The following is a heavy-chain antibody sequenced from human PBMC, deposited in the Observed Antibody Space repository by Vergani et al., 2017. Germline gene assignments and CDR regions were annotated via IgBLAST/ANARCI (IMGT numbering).Heavy chain of an antibody. CDR2: ISYDGTQK. J-gene: IGHJ1*01. CDR3: ATKCCGTPCCQIGYFRQ. Sequence: QVHLVESGGGVVQPGRSLRLSCVVSGFTSSYYGMHWVRQAPGKGLEWVAVISYDGTQKYYADSVKGRFTISRDNSKSTLYLQMNSLRTEDTAVYYCATKCCGTPCCQIGYFRQWGQGNLVTLSS. V-gene: IGHV3-30*03. CDR1: GFTSSYYG. D-gene: IGHD2-15*01.